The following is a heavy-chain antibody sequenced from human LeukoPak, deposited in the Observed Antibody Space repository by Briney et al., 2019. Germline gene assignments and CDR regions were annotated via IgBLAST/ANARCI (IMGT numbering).Heavy chain of an antibody. Sequence: ASVKVSCKVSGYTLTELSRHWVRQAPGKGLEWMGGFDPEDGETIYAQKFQGRVTMTEDTSTDTAYMELSSLRSEDTAVYYCATAVLDDILTGYSPFDYWGQGTLVTVSS. V-gene: IGHV1-24*01. CDR1: GYTLTELS. CDR3: ATAVLDDILTGYSPFDY. CDR2: FDPEDGET. D-gene: IGHD3-9*01. J-gene: IGHJ4*02.